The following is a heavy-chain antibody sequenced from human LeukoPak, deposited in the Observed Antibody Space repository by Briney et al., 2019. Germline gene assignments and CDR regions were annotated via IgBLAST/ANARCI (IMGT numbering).Heavy chain of an antibody. J-gene: IGHJ5*02. V-gene: IGHV4-59*08. D-gene: IGHD4-17*01. Sequence: SETLSLTCTVSGGSISSYYWSWIRQPPRKGLEWVWYIYFIGSTNYNPSLKSRVTISVDTSKNQFSLKLSSVTAADTAVYYCARLRLRGNWFDPWGKGTLVTVSS. CDR2: IYFIGST. CDR3: ARLRLRGNWFDP. CDR1: GGSISSYY.